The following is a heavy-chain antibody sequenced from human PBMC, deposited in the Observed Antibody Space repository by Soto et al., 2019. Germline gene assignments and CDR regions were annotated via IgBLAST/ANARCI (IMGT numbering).Heavy chain of an antibody. CDR2: INADYGNT. V-gene: IGHV1-18*01. Sequence: QAQLVQSGAEVRKPGASVKVSCKASGYTFYSHSISWVRQAPGQGLEWMGRINADYGNTQYAQKFRGRVTMTTDTSTTTVYRELTNLRSDDTAVYYCARFIQGDYYYGMDVWGQGTTVTVSS. J-gene: IGHJ6*02. CDR3: ARFIQGDYYYGMDV. D-gene: IGHD5-18*01. CDR1: GYTFYSHS.